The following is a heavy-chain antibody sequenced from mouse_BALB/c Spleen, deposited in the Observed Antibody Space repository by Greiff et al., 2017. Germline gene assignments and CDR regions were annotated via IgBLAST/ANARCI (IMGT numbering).Heavy chain of an antibody. V-gene: IGHV1-7*01. J-gene: IGHJ4*01. CDR1: GYTFTSYC. CDR3: ASHPYHSYAMDY. Sequence: QVQLQQSGADLAKPGASVKMSCKASGYTFTSYCMYWVKQRPGQGLEWIGYINPSTGYTEYNQKFKDKATLTADKSSSTSYMQLSSLTSEDSAVYYCASHPYHSYAMDYWGQGTSVTVSS. CDR2: INPSTGYT.